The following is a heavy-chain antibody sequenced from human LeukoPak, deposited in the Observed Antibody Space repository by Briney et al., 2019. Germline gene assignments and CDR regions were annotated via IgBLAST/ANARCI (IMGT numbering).Heavy chain of an antibody. D-gene: IGHD1-14*01. CDR2: ISGSGGST. Sequence: PGGSLRLSCAASGFTFSSYAMSWVRQAPGKGLEWVSAISGSGGSTSYAQKFQGRVTMTRDTSTSTVYMELSSLRSEDTAVYYCARDRNPWRPEYWFDPWGQGTLVTVSS. CDR1: GFTFSSYA. J-gene: IGHJ5*02. CDR3: ARDRNPWRPEYWFDP. V-gene: IGHV3-23*01.